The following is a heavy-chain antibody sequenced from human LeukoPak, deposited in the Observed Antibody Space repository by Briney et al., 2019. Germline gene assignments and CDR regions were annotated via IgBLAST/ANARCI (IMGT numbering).Heavy chain of an antibody. J-gene: IGHJ3*02. CDR1: GGSISSSSYY. CDR2: IYYSGST. D-gene: IGHD3-10*01. CDR3: ARQGLDGFPTQGGAFDI. V-gene: IGHV4-39*01. Sequence: SETLSLTCTVSGGSISSSSYYWGWIRQPPGKGLEWIGSIYYSGSTYYNPSLKSRVTISVDTSKNQFSLKLSSVTAADTAVYYCARQGLDGFPTQGGAFDIWGRGTMVTASS.